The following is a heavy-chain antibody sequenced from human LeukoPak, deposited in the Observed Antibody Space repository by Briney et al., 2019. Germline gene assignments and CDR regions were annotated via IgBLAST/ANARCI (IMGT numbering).Heavy chain of an antibody. V-gene: IGHV4-39*01. CDR1: GGSIRSSSYY. CDR2: IYYSGSA. CDR3: ARRIAVAERPFDY. J-gene: IGHJ4*02. D-gene: IGHD6-19*01. Sequence: SETLSLTCTVSGGSIRSSSYYWGWIRQPPGKGLEWIGSIYYSGSANYKPSLRSRVTISVDTSKNQFSLKLSSVTAADTAVYYCARRIAVAERPFDYWGQGTLVTVSS.